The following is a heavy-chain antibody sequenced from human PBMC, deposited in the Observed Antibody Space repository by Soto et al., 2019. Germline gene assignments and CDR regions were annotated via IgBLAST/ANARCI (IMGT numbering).Heavy chain of an antibody. CDR2: ISPHKDNT. CDR3: AGDLDGSRSYYTNY. J-gene: IGHJ4*02. CDR1: GYSFSSIG. Sequence: ASVKVPCTTSGYSFSSIGISWVRQAPGQGLEWMGWISPHKDNTYYAQRHQGRVTMTTDTSTGTAYMELRSLRSDDTAVYFCAGDLDGSRSYYTNYWGQGTRVAVAS. D-gene: IGHD3-10*01. V-gene: IGHV1-18*01.